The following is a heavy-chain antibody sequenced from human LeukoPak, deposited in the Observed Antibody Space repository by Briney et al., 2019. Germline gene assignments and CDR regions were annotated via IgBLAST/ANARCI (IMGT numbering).Heavy chain of an antibody. J-gene: IGHJ4*02. D-gene: IGHD3-22*01. CDR2: ISAYNGDT. Sequence: ASVKVSCKTSGYTFTGYYMHWVRQAPGQGLEWMGWISAYNGDTNYAQKFQGRITMSTDTSTSTAYMELRSLRSDDTAVYYCARDIPVYDSSGYYYSRYNYFDYWGQGTLVTVSS. V-gene: IGHV1-18*04. CDR1: GYTFTGYY. CDR3: ARDIPVYDSSGYYYSRYNYFDY.